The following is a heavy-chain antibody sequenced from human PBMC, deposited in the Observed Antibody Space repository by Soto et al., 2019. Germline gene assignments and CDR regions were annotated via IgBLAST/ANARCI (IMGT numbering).Heavy chain of an antibody. CDR1: GGSFSGYY. Sequence: QVQLQQWGAGLLKPSETLSLTCAVYGGSFSGYYWSWIRQPPGKGLEWIGEINHSGSTNYNPSLKIRVTISVDTSKNQFSLTVGSVTAADTAGYYGAGGGACRAAAGTRPALYYYGMDVWGEGTTVTVSS. CDR3: AGGGACRAAAGTRPALYYYGMDV. V-gene: IGHV4-34*01. D-gene: IGHD6-13*01. CDR2: INHSGST. J-gene: IGHJ6*04.